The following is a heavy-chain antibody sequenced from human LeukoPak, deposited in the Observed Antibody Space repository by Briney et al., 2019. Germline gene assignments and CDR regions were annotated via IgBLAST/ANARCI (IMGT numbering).Heavy chain of an antibody. CDR3: AREPYCSGGSCYSGVAFDI. CDR1: GGSISSYY. J-gene: IGHJ3*02. V-gene: IGHV4-59*01. D-gene: IGHD2-15*01. CDR2: IYYSGST. Sequence: PSETLSLTCTVSGGSISSYYWSWTRQPPGKGLEWIGYIYYSGSTNYNPSLKSRVTISVDTSKNQFSLKLSSVTAADTAVYYCAREPYCSGGSCYSGVAFDIWGQGTMVTVSS.